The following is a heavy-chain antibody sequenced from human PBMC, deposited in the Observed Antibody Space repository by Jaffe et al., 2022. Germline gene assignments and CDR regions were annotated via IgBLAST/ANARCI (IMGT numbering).Heavy chain of an antibody. J-gene: IGHJ5*02. CDR2: IYHSGST. CDR3: ARATLPDCTGGVCFRIRSFDP. CDR1: GGSISSSNW. V-gene: IGHV4-4*02. Sequence: QVQLQESGPGLVKPSGTLSLTCAVSGGSISSSNWWSWVRQPPGKGLEWIGEIYHSGSTNYNPSLKSRVTISVDKSKNQFSLKLSSVTAADTAVYYCARATLPDCTGGVCFRIRSFDPWGQGTLVTVSS. D-gene: IGHD2-8*02.